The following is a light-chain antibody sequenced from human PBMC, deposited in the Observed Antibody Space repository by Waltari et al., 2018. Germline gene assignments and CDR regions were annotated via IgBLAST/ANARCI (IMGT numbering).Light chain of an antibody. CDR1: ESIGTS. CDR2: HAS. CDR3: QQYYTYSLWA. V-gene: IGKV1-5*01. Sequence: DIQMTQSPSTLSASVGDRVTFPCRASESIGTSLAWYQQKSGKAPNLLIYHASTLEGGVPSRFSGSGSGTDFTLTISSLQPDDFATYFCQQYYTYSLWAFGQGTKVETK. J-gene: IGKJ1*01.